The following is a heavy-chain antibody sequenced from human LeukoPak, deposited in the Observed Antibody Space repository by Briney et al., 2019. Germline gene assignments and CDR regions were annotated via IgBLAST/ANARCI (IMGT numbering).Heavy chain of an antibody. D-gene: IGHD6-13*01. CDR3: AKGQGDQQLVLYYFYHGMDV. Sequence: GGSLRLSCAASGFTFSSYAMHWVRLAPGQGLEYVSAISGSGGRTYYADSVKGRFTISRDNSKNTLYLQANSLRAEDTAVYYCAKGQGDQQLVLYYFYHGMDVWGQRTTVIVSS. CDR1: GFTFSSYA. V-gene: IGHV3-23*01. J-gene: IGHJ6*02. CDR2: ISGSGGRT.